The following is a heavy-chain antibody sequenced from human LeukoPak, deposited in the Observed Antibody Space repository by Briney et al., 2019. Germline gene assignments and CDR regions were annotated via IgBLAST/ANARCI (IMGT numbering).Heavy chain of an antibody. V-gene: IGHV1-3*04. CDR2: INTGNGNT. J-gene: IGHJ1*01. CDR1: GYSFTNYG. CDR3: ARVPLHDASGRYYPH. D-gene: IGHD3-22*01. Sequence: ASVKVSCKTSGYSFTNYGMHWVRQAPRQSLEWMGWINTGNGNTKSSQKFQDRVALTRDTSASTAYMELNSLSSEDTAVYYCARVPLHDASGRYYPHWGQGTLVTVSS.